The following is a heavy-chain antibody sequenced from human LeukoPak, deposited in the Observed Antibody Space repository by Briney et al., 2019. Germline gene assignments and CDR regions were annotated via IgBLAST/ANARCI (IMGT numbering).Heavy chain of an antibody. V-gene: IGHV3-7*01. Sequence: GGSLRLSCAASGSTSSRNFMSWVRQTPEKGLEWVANIDQDGSEKNYVDSVKGRFTISRDNAKNSLFLQMNSLRAEDTATYYCARGSGWCDYWGQGALVTVSS. CDR2: IDQDGSEK. J-gene: IGHJ4*02. D-gene: IGHD6-19*01. CDR1: GSTSSRNF. CDR3: ARGSGWCDY.